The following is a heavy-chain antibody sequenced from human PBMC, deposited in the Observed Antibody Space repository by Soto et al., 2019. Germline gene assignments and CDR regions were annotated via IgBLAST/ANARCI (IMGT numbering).Heavy chain of an antibody. CDR1: GGSFSGYY. Sequence: SETLSLTCAVYGGSFSGYYWSWIRQPPGKGLEWIGEINHSGSTNYNPSLKSRVTISVDTSKNQFSPKLSSVTAADTAVYYCARGYCSGGSCRLRFSYYYYMDVWGKGTTVTVSS. CDR2: INHSGST. J-gene: IGHJ6*03. CDR3: ARGYCSGGSCRLRFSYYYYMDV. V-gene: IGHV4-34*01. D-gene: IGHD2-15*01.